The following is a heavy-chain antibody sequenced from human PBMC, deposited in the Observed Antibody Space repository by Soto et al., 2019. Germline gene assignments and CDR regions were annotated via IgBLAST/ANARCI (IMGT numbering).Heavy chain of an antibody. Sequence: QVQLVESGGGVVQPGRSLRLSCAASGFTFSSYGMHWVRQAPGKGLEWVAVISYDGSNKYYADSVKGRFTISRDNSKNTLYLQMNSLRAEDTAVYYCAKDYRRYGVVIIYYFDYWGQGTLVTVSS. CDR2: ISYDGSNK. J-gene: IGHJ4*02. CDR1: GFTFSSYG. CDR3: AKDYRRYGVVIIYYFDY. D-gene: IGHD3-3*01. V-gene: IGHV3-30*18.